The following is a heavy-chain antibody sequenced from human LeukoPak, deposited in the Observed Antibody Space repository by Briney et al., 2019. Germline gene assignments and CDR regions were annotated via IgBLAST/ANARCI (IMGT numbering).Heavy chain of an antibody. Sequence: ASVKVSCKASGYTFTGYYMHWVRQAPGQGHEWMGWINPNSGGTNYAQKFQGRVTMTRDTSISTAYMELSRLRSDDTAVYYCAREIAAAGNYYYYYGMDVWGQGTTVTVSS. CDR2: INPNSGGT. J-gene: IGHJ6*02. D-gene: IGHD6-13*01. V-gene: IGHV1-2*02. CDR1: GYTFTGYY. CDR3: AREIAAAGNYYYYYGMDV.